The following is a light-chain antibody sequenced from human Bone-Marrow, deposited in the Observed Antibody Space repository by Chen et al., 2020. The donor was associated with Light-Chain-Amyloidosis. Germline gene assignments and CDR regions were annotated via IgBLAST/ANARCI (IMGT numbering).Light chain of an antibody. Sequence: QSALTQPASVSGSPGPSITISCTGTSGDVGTYNYVSWYQPHPGNAPKVMIYAVSPRPSGVSNRFSGSKSGNTASLTISGLQAEDEADYYCSSFTSSSSYVFGPGTKVTVL. J-gene: IGLJ1*01. CDR1: SGDVGTYNY. CDR3: SSFTSSSSYV. CDR2: AVS. V-gene: IGLV2-14*01.